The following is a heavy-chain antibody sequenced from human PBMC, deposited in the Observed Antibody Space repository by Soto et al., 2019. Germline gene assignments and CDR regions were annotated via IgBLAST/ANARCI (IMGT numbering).Heavy chain of an antibody. CDR1: GFTFSSCT. J-gene: IGHJ6*02. CDR2: ISRSTSHI. V-gene: IGHV3-21*01. CDR3: SGCSGGACHQNYGMDV. D-gene: IGHD2-15*01. Sequence: EVHLVESGGGLVKAGGSLRLSCAVSGFTFSSCTMNWVRQAPGKGLEWVSSISRSTSHIYYADSVKGRFTISRDNAKNSLFLQMNSLRAEDTAVYYCSGCSGGACHQNYGMDVWGQGTTVTVSS.